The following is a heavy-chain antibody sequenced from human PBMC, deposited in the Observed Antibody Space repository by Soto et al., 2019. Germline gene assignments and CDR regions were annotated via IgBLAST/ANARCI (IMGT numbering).Heavy chain of an antibody. CDR3: ARMLSGSRDDILSGYYLDY. Sequence: GGSLRLSCAASGFTFSSYAMHWVRQAPGKGLEWVAVISYDGSNKYYADSVKGRFTISRDNSKNTLYLQMNSLRAEDTAVYCFARMLSGSRDDILSGYYLDYWVQGTLVTVSS. D-gene: IGHD3-9*01. CDR1: GFTFSSYA. J-gene: IGHJ4*02. V-gene: IGHV3-30-3*01. CDR2: ISYDGSNK.